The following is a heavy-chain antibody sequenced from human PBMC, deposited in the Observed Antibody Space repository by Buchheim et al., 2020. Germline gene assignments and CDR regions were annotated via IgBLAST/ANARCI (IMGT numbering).Heavy chain of an antibody. CDR3: ARGALWFGESPMDV. J-gene: IGHJ6*02. D-gene: IGHD3-10*01. V-gene: IGHV3-30*14. CDR1: GLTFSSYA. Sequence: QVQLVESGGGVVQPGRSLRLSCAASGLTFSSYAMHWVRQAPGKGLEWVAVISYDGSNKYYADSVKGRFTISRDNSKNTLYLQMNSLRAEDTAVYYCARGALWFGESPMDVWGQGTT. CDR2: ISYDGSNK.